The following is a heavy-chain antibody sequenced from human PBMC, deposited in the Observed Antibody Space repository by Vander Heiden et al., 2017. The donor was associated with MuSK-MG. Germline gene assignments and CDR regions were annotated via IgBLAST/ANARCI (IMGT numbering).Heavy chain of an antibody. D-gene: IGHD1-20*01. CDR2: IYYSSRWHN. Sequence: QVQLQQSGPRLVKPSQTLSLTCAISGDSVSSNNAAWNWIRQSPSRGLEWLGRIYYSSRWHNDYAVSVRSRVTFCPDTSKNPLSLQLNSVTHEDTDVYDCARINWIYKLFESWGQGILVTGSS. CDR1: GDSVSSNNAA. V-gene: IGHV6-1*01. CDR3: ARINWIYKLFES. J-gene: IGHJ4*02.